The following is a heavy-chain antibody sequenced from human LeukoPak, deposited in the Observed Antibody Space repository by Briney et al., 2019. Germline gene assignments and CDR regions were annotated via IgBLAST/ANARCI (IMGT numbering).Heavy chain of an antibody. Sequence: GSSVKVSCKASGGTFSSYAISWVREAPGQGLEWVGGIIPIFGTANYAQKFQGRVTITTDESTSTAYMELSSLRSEDTAVYYCARDNSSGWDWFDPWGQGTLVTVSS. CDR2: IIPIFGTA. CDR3: ARDNSSGWDWFDP. D-gene: IGHD6-19*01. J-gene: IGHJ5*02. CDR1: GGTFSSYA. V-gene: IGHV1-69*05.